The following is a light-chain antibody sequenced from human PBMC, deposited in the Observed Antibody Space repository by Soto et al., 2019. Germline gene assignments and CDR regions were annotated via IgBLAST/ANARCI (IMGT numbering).Light chain of an antibody. CDR3: CSYAGNYTGG. Sequence: QSVLTQPRSVSGSPGQSVTISCTGTSSDVGGYNYVSWYQQHPGKAPKFMIYDVTKRPSGVPDRFSGSKSGNTASLTISGLQAEDEADYYCCSYAGNYTGGFGTGTKVTVL. V-gene: IGLV2-11*01. J-gene: IGLJ1*01. CDR1: SSDVGGYNY. CDR2: DVT.